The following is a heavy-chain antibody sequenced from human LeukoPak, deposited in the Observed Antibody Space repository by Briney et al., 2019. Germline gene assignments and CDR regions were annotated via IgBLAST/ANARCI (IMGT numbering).Heavy chain of an antibody. CDR3: AKGPPVKYYDILTGYPIDY. J-gene: IGHJ4*02. CDR2: ISGSGGST. CDR1: GFTFSSYA. D-gene: IGHD3-9*01. V-gene: IGHV3-23*01. Sequence: GGSLRLSCAASGFTFSSYAMSWVRQAPGKGLEWVSAISGSGGSTYYADSVEGRFTISRDNSKNTLYLQMNSLRAEDTAVYYCAKGPPVKYYDILTGYPIDYWGQGTLVTVSS.